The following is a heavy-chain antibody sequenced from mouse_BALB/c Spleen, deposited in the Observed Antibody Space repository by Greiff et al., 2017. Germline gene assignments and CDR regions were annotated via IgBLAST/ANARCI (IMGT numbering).Heavy chain of an antibody. Sequence: VQLKESGPGLVKPSQSLSLTCTVTGYSITSDYAWNWIRQFPGNKLEWMGYISYSGSTSYNPSLKSRISITRDTSKNQFFLQLNSVTTEDTATYYCARGYGNYAWFAYWGQGTLVTVSA. CDR1: GYSITSDYA. D-gene: IGHD2-10*02. J-gene: IGHJ3*01. CDR2: ISYSGST. V-gene: IGHV3-2*02. CDR3: ARGYGNYAWFAY.